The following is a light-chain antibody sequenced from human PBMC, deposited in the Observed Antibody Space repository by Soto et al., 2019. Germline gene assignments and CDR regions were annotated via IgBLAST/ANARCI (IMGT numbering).Light chain of an antibody. CDR2: HAS. Sequence: DIQMTQSPSSLSASVGDRFTITCRASQSISTYLIWYQQKPGTAPKVLIYHASNLQSGVPSRFSGSGSGTEFTLTISSLQPDDFATYYCQQYNSYSFGQGTKVDIK. CDR1: QSISTY. J-gene: IGKJ1*01. CDR3: QQYNSYS. V-gene: IGKV1-5*01.